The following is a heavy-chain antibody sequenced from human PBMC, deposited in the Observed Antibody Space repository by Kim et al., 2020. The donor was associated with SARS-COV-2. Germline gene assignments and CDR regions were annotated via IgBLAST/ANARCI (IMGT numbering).Heavy chain of an antibody. Sequence: GGSLRLSCAASGFTFSSYGMHWVRQAPGKGLEWVAIISYDGSNKWYADSVMGRFTISRDNDKNTLYVQMNSLRAEDTAVYYCAKDLWRDSGGHQKGADYWGPGTLVTVSS. CDR1: GFTFSSYG. D-gene: IGHD2-15*01. J-gene: IGHJ4*01. CDR2: ISYDGSNK. CDR3: AKDLWRDSGGHQKGADY. V-gene: IGHV3-30*18.